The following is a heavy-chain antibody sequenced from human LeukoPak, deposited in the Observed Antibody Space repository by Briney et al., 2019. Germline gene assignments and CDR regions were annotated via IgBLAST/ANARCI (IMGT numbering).Heavy chain of an antibody. D-gene: IGHD2-2*01. CDR1: GGSISSYY. J-gene: IGHJ4*02. V-gene: IGHV4-59*08. CDR2: IYYSGST. Sequence: SETLSLTCTVSGGSISSYYWSWIRQSPGKGLEWIGYIYYSGSTNYNPSLKSRVTISVDASKNQFSLKLSSVTAADTAVYYCARHPLRSTLYFDYWGQGTLVTVSS. CDR3: ARHPLRSTLYFDY.